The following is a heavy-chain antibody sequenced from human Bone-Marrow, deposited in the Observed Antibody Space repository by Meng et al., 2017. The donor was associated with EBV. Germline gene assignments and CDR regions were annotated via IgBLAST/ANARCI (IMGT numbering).Heavy chain of an antibody. J-gene: IGHJ4*02. CDR3: ARGPVGYCSGGSCYFDY. Sequence: EVQLVESGGGLVKPGGSLRLSCAASGFTFSGDSMNWVRQAPGKGLEWVSSISSSSSSYIYYADSVKGRFTISRDNAKNSLYLQMNSLRAEDTAVYYCARGPVGYCSGGSCYFDYWGQGTLVTVSS. CDR2: ISSSSSSYI. V-gene: IGHV3-21*01. D-gene: IGHD2-15*01. CDR1: GFTFSGDS.